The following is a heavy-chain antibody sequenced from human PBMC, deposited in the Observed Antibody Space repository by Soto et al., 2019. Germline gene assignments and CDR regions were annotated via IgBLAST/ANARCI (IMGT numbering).Heavy chain of an antibody. CDR1: GYTFTSYY. D-gene: IGHD3-16*02. Sequence: ASVKVSCKASGYTFTSYYMHWVRQAPGQGLEWMGIINPSGGSTNYAQKFQGRVTITADESTSTAYMELSSLRSEDTAVYYCARDREISGYYYYGMDVWGQGTTVTVSS. CDR2: INPSGGST. J-gene: IGHJ6*02. CDR3: ARDREISGYYYYGMDV. V-gene: IGHV1-46*01.